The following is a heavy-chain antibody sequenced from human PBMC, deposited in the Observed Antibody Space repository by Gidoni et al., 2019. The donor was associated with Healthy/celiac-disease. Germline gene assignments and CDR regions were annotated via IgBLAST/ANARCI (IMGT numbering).Heavy chain of an antibody. Sequence: QVQLVQSGGGLVQLGGCLRLSCAASGFTFSSCGMHWVRQAPGKGLEWGSVIWYDGSNKYYADSVEGRFIISIDNSKNTLYLQMNSLRAEDTAVYYCARDPDPGGQESYYFDYWGQGTLVTVSS. V-gene: IGHV3-33*01. CDR3: ARDPDPGGQESYYFDY. CDR1: GFTFSSCG. D-gene: IGHD1-26*01. J-gene: IGHJ4*02. CDR2: IWYDGSNK.